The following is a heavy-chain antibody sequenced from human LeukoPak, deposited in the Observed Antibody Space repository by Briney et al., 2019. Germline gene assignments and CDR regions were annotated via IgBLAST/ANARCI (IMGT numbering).Heavy chain of an antibody. CDR3: ARWDY. V-gene: IGHV3-48*03. CDR1: GFTFSTYE. CDR2: ISSSGNSI. Sequence: GGSLRLSCAASGFTFSTYEMNWVRQAPRKGLEWVSYISSSGNSIYYADSVKGRFTISRDNAKNSLYLQMNSLRAEDTAVYYCARWDYWGQGTLVTVSS. J-gene: IGHJ4*02.